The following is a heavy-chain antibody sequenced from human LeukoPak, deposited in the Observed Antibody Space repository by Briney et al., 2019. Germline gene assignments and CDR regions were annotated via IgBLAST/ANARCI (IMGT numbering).Heavy chain of an antibody. J-gene: IGHJ5*02. V-gene: IGHV1-69*05. Sequence: SVKVSCKASGGTFSSYAISWVRQAPGQGLEWMVGIIPIFGTANYAQKFQGRVTITTDESTSTAYTELSSLRSEDTAVYYCARASYYYDSSGYYFNWFDPWGQGTLVTVSS. CDR1: GGTFSSYA. CDR3: ARASYYYDSSGYYFNWFDP. D-gene: IGHD3-22*01. CDR2: IIPIFGTA.